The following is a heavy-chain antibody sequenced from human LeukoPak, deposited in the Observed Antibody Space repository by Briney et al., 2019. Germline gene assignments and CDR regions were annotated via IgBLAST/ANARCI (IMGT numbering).Heavy chain of an antibody. CDR2: INHSGST. CDR1: GGSFSGYY. CDR3: ARGRRDGYNLEYFDK. J-gene: IGHJ4*02. V-gene: IGHV4-34*01. Sequence: ASETLSLTCAVYGGSFSGYYWSWIRQPPGKGLEWIGEINHSGSTNYNPSLKSRVTISVDTSKNQFSLKLSSVTAADTAVYYCARGRRDGYNLEYFDKWGQGTLVTVSS. D-gene: IGHD5-24*01.